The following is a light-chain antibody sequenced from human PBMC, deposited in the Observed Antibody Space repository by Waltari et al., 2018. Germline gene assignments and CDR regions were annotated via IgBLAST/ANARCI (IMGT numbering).Light chain of an antibody. CDR2: WAS. CDR1: QSVLFSLNNKNY. CDR3: QQYCTTPLT. J-gene: IGKJ4*01. Sequence: DIVMTQSPDSLAVSLGERATINCKSSQSVLFSLNNKNYLALYQQKPGKPPKLLIYWASTRESGVPDRFSGSESGTDFNLTISSLQAEDVAVYYCQQYCTTPLTFGGGTKVEIK. V-gene: IGKV4-1*01.